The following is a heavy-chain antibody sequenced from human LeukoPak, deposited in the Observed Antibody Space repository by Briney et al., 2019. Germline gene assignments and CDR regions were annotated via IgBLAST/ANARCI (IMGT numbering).Heavy chain of an antibody. Sequence: GGSLRLSCAASGFTFSSYGMSWVRQAPGKGLEWVSAISGSGGSTYYADSVKGRFTISRDNSKNTLYLQMNSLRAEDTAVYYCASRSGWRYFDYWGQGILVTVSS. V-gene: IGHV3-23*01. CDR3: ASRSGWRYFDY. CDR2: ISGSGGST. D-gene: IGHD6-19*01. CDR1: GFTFSSYG. J-gene: IGHJ4*02.